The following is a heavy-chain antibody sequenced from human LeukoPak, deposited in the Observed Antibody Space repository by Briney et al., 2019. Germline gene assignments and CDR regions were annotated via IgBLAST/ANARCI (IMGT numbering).Heavy chain of an antibody. Sequence: GGSLRLSCAASGFTFSSYGMHWVRQAPGKGLEWVAVIWYDGSNKYYADSVKGRFTISRDNSKNTLYLQMNSLRAEDTAVYYCARDHLAAAGQSPLDYWGQGTLVTVSS. V-gene: IGHV3-33*01. CDR1: GFTFSSYG. D-gene: IGHD6-13*01. CDR2: IWYDGSNK. J-gene: IGHJ4*02. CDR3: ARDHLAAAGQSPLDY.